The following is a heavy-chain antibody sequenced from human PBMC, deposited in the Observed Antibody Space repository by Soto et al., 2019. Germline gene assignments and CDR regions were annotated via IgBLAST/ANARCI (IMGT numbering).Heavy chain of an antibody. Sequence: GGSLRLSCEASGFTFDDYAMHWVRQAPGKDLEWVSGISWNSGTIGYADSVKGRFTISRDNAKNSLYLQMNSLRAEDTALYYCAKETAGYGSGDFDIWGQGTMVTVSS. V-gene: IGHV3-9*01. CDR3: AKETAGYGSGDFDI. CDR2: ISWNSGTI. D-gene: IGHD3-10*01. J-gene: IGHJ3*02. CDR1: GFTFDDYA.